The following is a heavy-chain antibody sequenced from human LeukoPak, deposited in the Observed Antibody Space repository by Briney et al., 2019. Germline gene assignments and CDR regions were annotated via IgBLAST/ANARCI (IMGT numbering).Heavy chain of an antibody. CDR3: ARADDYGDNSFDY. CDR1: GGSISNDAYY. V-gene: IGHV4-31*03. D-gene: IGHD4-17*01. Sequence: PSETLSLTCTVSGGSISNDAYYWSWIRQHPGKGLEWIGYIYYSGSTYYNPSLKSRVTISVDTSKNQFSLKLSFVTAADTAVYYCARADDYGDNSFDYWGQGTLVTVSS. CDR2: IYYSGST. J-gene: IGHJ4*02.